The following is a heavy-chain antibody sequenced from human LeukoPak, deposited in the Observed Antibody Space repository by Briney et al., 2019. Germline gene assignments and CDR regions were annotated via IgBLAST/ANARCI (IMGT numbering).Heavy chain of an antibody. D-gene: IGHD2-21*01. Sequence: PSQTLSLTCTVSGGSISSGDYYWSWIRQPPGKGLEWIGYIYYSGSTYYNPSLKSRVTISVDRSKNQFSLKLSPVTAADTAVYYCATYLPTKARAVGWFDPWGQGTLVTVSS. CDR2: IYYSGST. V-gene: IGHV4-30-4*01. J-gene: IGHJ5*02. CDR3: ATYLPTKARAVGWFDP. CDR1: GGSISSGDYY.